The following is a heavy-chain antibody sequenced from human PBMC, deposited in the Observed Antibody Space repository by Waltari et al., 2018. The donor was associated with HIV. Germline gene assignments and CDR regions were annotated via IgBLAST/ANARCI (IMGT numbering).Heavy chain of an antibody. V-gene: IGHV3-33*01. CDR3: ARRSADLGLDY. Sequence: QVQLVESGGGVVQPGRSLRTSCAASGFTFSAYGMHWVRQAPGKGLEWVAVIWYDGSKKFYADSVKGRFTISRDNSKNTLYLQMNSLRTEDTAVYYCARRSADLGLDYWGQGTLVTVSS. CDR1: GFTFSAYG. J-gene: IGHJ4*02. CDR2: IWYDGSKK.